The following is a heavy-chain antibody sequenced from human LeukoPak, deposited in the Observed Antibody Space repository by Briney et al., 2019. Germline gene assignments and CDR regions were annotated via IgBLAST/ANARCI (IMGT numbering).Heavy chain of an antibody. CDR2: ISSRRAFL. D-gene: IGHD3-22*01. J-gene: IGHJ6*03. CDR1: GFTLRSYS. V-gene: IGHV3-48*01. Sequence: PGGSLRLSCAASGFTLRSYSMNWLRQAPGKGLEGVSYISSRRAFLYYADSVKGRFTISRDNANNSLYLQMNSLSPEDTAVYYCARDAYYYDSSEPYIYYSYYYYMDVWGKGTPVTVSS. CDR3: ARDAYYYDSSEPYIYYSYYYYMDV.